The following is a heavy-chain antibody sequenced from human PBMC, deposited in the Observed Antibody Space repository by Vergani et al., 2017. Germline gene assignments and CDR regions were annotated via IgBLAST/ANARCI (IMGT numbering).Heavy chain of an antibody. D-gene: IGHD3-16*01. CDR1: GYNFDIYW. V-gene: IGHV5-51*01. CDR2: VYPADSDT. J-gene: IGHJ6*02. CDR3: ARHARYSDVTGNYVYYGMDV. Sequence: EMPLVQSGAEVRTPGESVKISCRTSGYNFDIYWIGWVRQMPGKGLEWMGIVYPADSDTRYSPSFKGQVTVSADKSTSTAFLEWSGLKVTDNAIYYCARHARYSDVTGNYVYYGMDVWGQGTSVIVSS.